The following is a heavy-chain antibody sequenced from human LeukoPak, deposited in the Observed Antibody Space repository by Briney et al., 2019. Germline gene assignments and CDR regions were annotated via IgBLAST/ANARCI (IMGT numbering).Heavy chain of an antibody. CDR2: ISSSSSTI. CDR1: EFIFSTYS. V-gene: IGHV3-48*01. Sequence: GGSLRLSCAAPEFIFSTYSMNWVRQAPGKGLEWVSYISSSSSTIYYADSVKGRFTISRDNAENSLYLQMNSLGAEDTAVYYCARDDHYNYYYMDVWGKGTTVTVSS. CDR3: ARDDHYNYYYMDV. J-gene: IGHJ6*03.